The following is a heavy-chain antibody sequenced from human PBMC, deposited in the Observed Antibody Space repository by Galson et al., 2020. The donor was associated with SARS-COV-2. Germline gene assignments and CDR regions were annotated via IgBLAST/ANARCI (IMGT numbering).Heavy chain of an antibody. CDR2: ITRSGSTT. D-gene: IGHD3-16*01. V-gene: IGHV3-11*01. J-gene: IGHJ3*02. CDR1: GFIFSDYY. CDR3: ARDMGETFHDVSDI. Sequence: GGSLRLSCAASGFIFSDYYMSWVRQAPGKGLEWVSYITRSGSTTYYADSVKGRFTISRDNAKNSLYLQLNSLKAEDTAVYYCARDMGETFHDVSDIWGQGTMVTVSS.